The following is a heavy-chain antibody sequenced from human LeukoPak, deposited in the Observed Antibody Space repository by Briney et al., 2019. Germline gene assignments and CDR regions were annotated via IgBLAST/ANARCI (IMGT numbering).Heavy chain of an antibody. CDR2: INHSGST. CDR3: ARDVGSGGSWVLRYYYYMDV. CDR1: GGSFSGYY. V-gene: IGHV4-34*01. Sequence: SETLSLTCAVYGGSFSGYYWSWIRQPPGKGLEWIGEINHSGSTNYNPSLKSRVTISVDTSKNQFSLKLSSVTAADTAVYYCARDVGSGGSWVLRYYYYMDVWGKGTTVTTSS. D-gene: IGHD2-15*01. J-gene: IGHJ6*03.